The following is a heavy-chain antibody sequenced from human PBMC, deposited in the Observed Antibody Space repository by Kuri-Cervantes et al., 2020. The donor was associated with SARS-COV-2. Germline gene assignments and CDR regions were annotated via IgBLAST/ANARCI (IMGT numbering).Heavy chain of an antibody. CDR3: ARGRGAARPDWYYYYGMDV. CDR1: GYSISSGYY. Sequence: SQTLSLTCAVSGYSISSGYYWGWIRQPPGKGLEWIGSIYHSGSTYYNPSLKSRVTISVDTSKNQFSLKLSSVTAADTAVYYCARGRGAARPDWYYYYGMDVWGQGTTVTVSS. V-gene: IGHV4-38-2*01. CDR2: IYHSGST. J-gene: IGHJ6*02. D-gene: IGHD6-6*01.